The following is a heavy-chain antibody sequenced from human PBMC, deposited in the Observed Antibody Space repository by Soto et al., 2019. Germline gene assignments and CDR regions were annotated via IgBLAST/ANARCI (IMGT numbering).Heavy chain of an antibody. J-gene: IGHJ6*02. Sequence: QVQLVQSGAEVKKPGASVKVSCKASGYTFTSYGISWVRQAPGQGLEWMGWISAYNGNTNYAQKLQGRVTMTTDTSTSTAYMELRSPRSDDTAVYYCARNARRGVIMLYGMDVWGQGTTVTVSS. D-gene: IGHD3-10*01. V-gene: IGHV1-18*01. CDR3: ARNARRGVIMLYGMDV. CDR1: GYTFTSYG. CDR2: ISAYNGNT.